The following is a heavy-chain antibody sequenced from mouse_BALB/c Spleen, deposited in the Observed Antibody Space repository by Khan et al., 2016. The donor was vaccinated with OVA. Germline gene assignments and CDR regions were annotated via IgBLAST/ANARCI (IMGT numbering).Heavy chain of an antibody. CDR1: GYTFINYW. Sequence: VQLQQSGAELAKPGASVKMSCKASGYTFINYWILWVKQRPGQGLEWIGYINPSTGYTEYNQNFKDKATLTADKSSSTAYMQLSSLTFEDSAVYYCARRGLRWDFDDWGQGTTLTVSS. CDR3: ARRGLRWDFDD. CDR2: INPSTGYT. V-gene: IGHV1-7*01. D-gene: IGHD1-1*01. J-gene: IGHJ2*01.